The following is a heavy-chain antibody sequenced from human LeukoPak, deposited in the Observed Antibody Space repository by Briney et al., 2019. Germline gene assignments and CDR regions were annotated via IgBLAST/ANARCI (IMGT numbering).Heavy chain of an antibody. Sequence: GGSLRLSCVASGFTFTSSAMSWVRQAPGKGLEWVSAISGRSGTTYYADSVKGRFTISRDNSKNTLYLQMNSPRAGDTALYYCAKSTSGSYFLSSFDYWGQGTLVTVSS. CDR2: ISGRSGTT. CDR3: AKSTSGSYFLSSFDY. CDR1: GFTFTSSA. V-gene: IGHV3-23*01. J-gene: IGHJ4*02. D-gene: IGHD3-10*01.